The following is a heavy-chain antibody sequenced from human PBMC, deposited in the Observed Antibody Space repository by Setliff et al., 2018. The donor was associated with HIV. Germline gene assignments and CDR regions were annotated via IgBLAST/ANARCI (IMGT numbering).Heavy chain of an antibody. V-gene: IGHV4-30-4*08. J-gene: IGHJ4*02. CDR3: VRAPDF. Sequence: PSETLSLTCTVSGASISSGDYYWSWIRQPPGKGLEWIGYLYYNVRTLYNPSLRSRVTISVNTSKNQFSLELSSVTAADTAVYYCVRAPDFWGQGTLVTVSS. CDR2: LYYNVRT. CDR1: GASISSGDYY.